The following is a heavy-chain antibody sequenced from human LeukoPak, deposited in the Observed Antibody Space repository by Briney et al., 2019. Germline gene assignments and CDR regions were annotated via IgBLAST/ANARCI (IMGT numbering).Heavy chain of an antibody. CDR2: IRYDGSNK. Sequence: GGSLRLSCAPSGFTFSNYEMNWVRQAPGKGLEWVAFIRYDGSNKYYADSVKGRFTISRDNSKNTLYLQMNSLRAEDTAVYYCAKTLMATINSFDYWGQGTLVTVSS. CDR1: GFTFSNYE. J-gene: IGHJ4*02. D-gene: IGHD5-24*01. V-gene: IGHV3-30*02. CDR3: AKTLMATINSFDY.